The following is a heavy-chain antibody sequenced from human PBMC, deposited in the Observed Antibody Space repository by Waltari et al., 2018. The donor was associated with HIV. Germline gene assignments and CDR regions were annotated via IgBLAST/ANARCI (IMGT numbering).Heavy chain of an antibody. CDR3: ARESATSPRYAMDV. V-gene: IGHV3-7*01. J-gene: IGHJ6*02. CDR1: GFTFSRYW. D-gene: IGHD1-26*01. CDR2: IKQDGSEK. Sequence: EVHLVESGGTLVQPGGSLRLSCAASGFTFSRYWMSWVRQAPGKGLEWVDNIKQDGSEKNYVASMKGRFTISRDNAKNSLYLQMNSLRVEDTAVYYCARESATSPRYAMDVWGQGTTVTVSS.